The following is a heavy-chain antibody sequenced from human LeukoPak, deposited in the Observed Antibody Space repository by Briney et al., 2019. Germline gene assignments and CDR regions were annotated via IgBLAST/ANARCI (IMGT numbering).Heavy chain of an antibody. CDR1: GFTFSSYW. Sequence: GGSLRLSCAGSGFTFSSYWMTWVRQAPGKGLEWVANIKQDGSEKYYVDSVTGRFTISRDNAKNSLYLQMNSLRAEDTAVYYCVREARESGGFDYWGQGTLVTVSS. D-gene: IGHD5-24*01. CDR2: IKQDGSEK. V-gene: IGHV3-7*01. J-gene: IGHJ4*02. CDR3: VREARESGGFDY.